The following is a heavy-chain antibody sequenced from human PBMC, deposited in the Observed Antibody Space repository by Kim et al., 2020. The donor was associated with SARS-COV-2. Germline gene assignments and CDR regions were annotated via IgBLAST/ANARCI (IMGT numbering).Heavy chain of an antibody. CDR2: IYPGDSEI. CDR3: ARLWRASKYNTSGGMDV. V-gene: IGHV5-51*01. J-gene: IGHJ6*02. Sequence: GESLKISCEASGYSFTSSWIGWVRQMPGKGLEWMGIIYPGDSEIRYSPSLRGRVTISADRSTTTAYLQWNSLKASDTAMYYCARLWRASKYNTSGGMDVWGQGTAVSVSS. D-gene: IGHD1-1*01. CDR1: GYSFTSSW.